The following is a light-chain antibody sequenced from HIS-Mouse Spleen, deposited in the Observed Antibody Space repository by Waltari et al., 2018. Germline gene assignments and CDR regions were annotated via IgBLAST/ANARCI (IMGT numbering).Light chain of an antibody. V-gene: IGLV2-14*01. CDR3: SSYTSSSSWV. CDR1: SSDIGGYNY. J-gene: IGLJ3*02. CDR2: EVS. Sequence: QSALTQPAPVSGSPEQSITISCTGTSSDIGGYNYVSCSQQHPGKAPKLMIYEVSNPTAGVSQRFSGSKSGNTASLTISWRQAEDEGDYYCSSYTSSSSWVFGGGTKLTVL.